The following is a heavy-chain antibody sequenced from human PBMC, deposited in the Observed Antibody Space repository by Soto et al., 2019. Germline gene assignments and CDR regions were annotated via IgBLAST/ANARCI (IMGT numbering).Heavy chain of an antibody. Sequence: PSETLSLTCTVSGGSISSGDYYWSWIRQPPGKGLEWIGYIYYSGSTYYNPSLKSRVTISVDTSKNQFSLKLSSVTAADTAVYYCARDSYYYDSSGYFFDYWGQGTLVTVPS. CDR1: GGSISSGDYY. CDR2: IYYSGST. V-gene: IGHV4-30-4*01. J-gene: IGHJ4*02. D-gene: IGHD3-22*01. CDR3: ARDSYYYDSSGYFFDY.